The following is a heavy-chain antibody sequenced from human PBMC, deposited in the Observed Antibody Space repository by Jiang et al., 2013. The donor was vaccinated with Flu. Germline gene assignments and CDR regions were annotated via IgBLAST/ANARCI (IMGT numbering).Heavy chain of an antibody. Sequence: VQLVESGAEVKKPGASVKVSCKASGYTFTSYDINWVRQAAGQGLEWMGWMNPNSGDTGYAQKFQGRVTVTRNTSISTAYTELSSLRSEDTAVYYCARGPYDRPGRHLDYWGQGTLVTVSS. CDR2: MNPNSGDT. CDR1: GYTFTSYD. CDR3: ARGPYDRPGRHLDY. J-gene: IGHJ4*02. D-gene: IGHD3-22*01. V-gene: IGHV1-8*01.